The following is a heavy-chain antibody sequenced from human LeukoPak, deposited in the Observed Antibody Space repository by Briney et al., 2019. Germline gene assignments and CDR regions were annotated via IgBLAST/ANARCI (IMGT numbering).Heavy chain of an antibody. Sequence: GGSLRLSCAASGFTFSNAWMSWVRQASGKGLEWVGRIRSEPNSYATAYAASVKGRFTISRDDSKNTAYLQMNSLKTEDTAVYYCTSLLGYCTNDVCYNYWGQGTLVTVSS. V-gene: IGHV3-73*01. CDR1: GFTFSNAW. D-gene: IGHD2-8*01. J-gene: IGHJ4*02. CDR2: IRSEPNSYAT. CDR3: TSLLGYCTNDVCYNY.